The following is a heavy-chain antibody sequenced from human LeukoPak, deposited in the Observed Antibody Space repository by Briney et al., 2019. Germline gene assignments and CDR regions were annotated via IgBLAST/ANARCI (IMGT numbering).Heavy chain of an antibody. CDR3: ARPSRAAAGTFDY. CDR1: GGSISSSSYY. Sequence: PSETLSLTCTVSGGSISSSSYYWGWIRQPPGKGLEWIGSIYYSGSTYYNPSLKSRVTISVDTSKNQFSRKLSSVTAADTAVYYCARPSRAAAGTFDYWGQGTLVTVSS. J-gene: IGHJ4*02. CDR2: IYYSGST. D-gene: IGHD6-13*01. V-gene: IGHV4-39*01.